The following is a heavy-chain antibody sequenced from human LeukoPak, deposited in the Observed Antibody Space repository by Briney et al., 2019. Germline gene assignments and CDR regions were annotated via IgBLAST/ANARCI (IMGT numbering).Heavy chain of an antibody. J-gene: IGHJ6*03. CDR1: GGSFSGYY. D-gene: IGHD1-26*01. V-gene: IGHV4-34*01. CDR2: INHSGST. CDR3: GSGRIVGATKLHYYYYMDV. Sequence: SETLSLTCAVYGGSFSGYYWSWIRQPPGKGREWIGEINHSGSTNYNPSLKSRVTISVDTSKKQFSLKLSSVTAADTAVYYCGSGRIVGATKLHYYYYMDVWGKGTTVTVPS.